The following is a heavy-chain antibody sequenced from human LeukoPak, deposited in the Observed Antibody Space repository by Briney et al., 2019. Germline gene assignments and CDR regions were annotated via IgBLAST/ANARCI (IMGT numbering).Heavy chain of an antibody. D-gene: IGHD4-11*01. J-gene: IGHJ4*02. V-gene: IGHV3-74*01. CDR1: GFTFSSYW. Sequence: PGGSLRLSCAASGFTFSSYWMHWVRQAPGKGLVWVSRINSDGSTNYADSVKGRFTISRDNAKNTLYLQMNSLRAEDMAVNYCARGTVTHYFDYWGQGALVTVSS. CDR3: ARGTVTHYFDY. CDR2: INSDGST.